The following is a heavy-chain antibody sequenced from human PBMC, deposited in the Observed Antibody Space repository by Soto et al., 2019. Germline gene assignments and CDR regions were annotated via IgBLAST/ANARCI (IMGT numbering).Heavy chain of an antibody. CDR3: ARDKVGIVVLHINLIDY. D-gene: IGHD2-2*01. CDR1: GFTVSSNY. Sequence: EVQLVETGGGLIQPGGSLRLSCAASGFTVSSNYMSCVRQAPGKGLEWVSVIYSGGSTYYADSVKGRFTISRDNSKNTLYLQMNSLRAEDTAVYYCARDKVGIVVLHINLIDYWGQGTLVTVSS. CDR2: IYSGGST. V-gene: IGHV3-53*02. J-gene: IGHJ4*02.